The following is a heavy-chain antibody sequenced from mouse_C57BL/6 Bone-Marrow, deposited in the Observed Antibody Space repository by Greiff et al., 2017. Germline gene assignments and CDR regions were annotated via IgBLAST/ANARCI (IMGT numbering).Heavy chain of an antibody. J-gene: IGHJ4*01. CDR1: GFTFSDYG. D-gene: IGHD1-2*01. CDR3: ARGYSMDY. Sequence: EVKLVESGGGLVKPGGSLKLSCAASGFTFSDYGMHWVRQAPEKGLEWVAYISSGSSTIYYADTVKGRCTIARDNAKNTLFLQMTSLRSEYTAMYYCARGYSMDYWGQGTTVTVSS. V-gene: IGHV5-17*01. CDR2: ISSGSSTI.